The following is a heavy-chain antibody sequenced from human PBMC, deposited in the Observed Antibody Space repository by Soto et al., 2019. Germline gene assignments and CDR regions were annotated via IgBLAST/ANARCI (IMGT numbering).Heavy chain of an antibody. D-gene: IGHD1-26*01. J-gene: IGHJ4*02. CDR2: INGRSNYV. CDR3: AREDGVVGSSSAFDH. CDR1: GFTFSTYT. Sequence: EVQVVESGGGLVKPGGSLRLSCVFSGFTFSTYTMNWVRQAPGKGLEWVSSINGRSNYVYYADSVKGRFTISRDNAKNSLYLQMNRLRAEATSIYYCAREDGVVGSSSAFDHWGLVTLVTVSS. V-gene: IGHV3-21*01.